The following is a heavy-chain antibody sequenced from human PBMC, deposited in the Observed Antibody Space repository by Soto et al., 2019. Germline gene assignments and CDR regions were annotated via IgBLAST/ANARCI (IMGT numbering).Heavy chain of an antibody. V-gene: IGHV5-51*01. D-gene: IGHD3-10*01. Sequence: RGESLKISCKGSGYSFTNYWIGWVRQMPGKGLEWMGIIYPGDSDIRYSPSFEGQVTISADKSITTAYLQWSSLKASDTAMYYCARHGVQGAISYFQHWGQGTLVTVSS. CDR2: IYPGDSDI. CDR3: ARHGVQGAISYFQH. J-gene: IGHJ1*01. CDR1: GYSFTNYW.